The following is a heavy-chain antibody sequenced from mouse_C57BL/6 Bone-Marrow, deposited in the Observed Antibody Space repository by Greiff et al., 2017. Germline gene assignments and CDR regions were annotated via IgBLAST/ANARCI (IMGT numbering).Heavy chain of an antibody. Sequence: QVQLQQSGAELMKPGASVKLSCKATGYTFTGYWIEWVKQRPGHGLEWIGEILPGSGSTNYNEKFKGKATFTADTSSNTAYMQRSSRTTEDSAIYYGAGAGDYDEVGGGDYWGEGTTLTVAS. J-gene: IGHJ2*01. D-gene: IGHD2-3*01. CDR3: AGAGDYDEVGGGDY. CDR1: GYTFTGYW. CDR2: ILPGSGST. V-gene: IGHV1-9*01.